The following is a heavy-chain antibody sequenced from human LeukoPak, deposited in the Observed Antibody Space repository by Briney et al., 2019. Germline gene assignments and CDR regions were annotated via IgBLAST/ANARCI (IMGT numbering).Heavy chain of an antibody. D-gene: IGHD4-23*01. V-gene: IGHV3-49*04. J-gene: IGHJ4*02. Sequence: PGRSLRLSCTASGFAFGDYAMTWVRQAPGKGLEWVGFIRSKAYGGTTEFAASVKGRFTLSRDDSKCIAYLQMNSLKTDDTAVYSCTSPRGGYGGDFDSGGQGTLAPVS. CDR3: TSPRGGYGGDFDS. CDR1: GFAFGDYA. CDR2: IRSKAYGGTT.